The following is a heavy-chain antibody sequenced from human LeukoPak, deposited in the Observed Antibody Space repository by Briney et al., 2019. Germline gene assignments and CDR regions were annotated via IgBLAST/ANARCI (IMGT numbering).Heavy chain of an antibody. D-gene: IGHD3-16*01. CDR2: IKSKTDGGTT. J-gene: IGHJ4*02. CDR3: TTWDYGALDY. V-gene: IGHV3-15*01. CDR1: GFTFTNYA. Sequence: PGGSLRLSCAASGFTFTNYAMSWVRQAPGKGLEWVGRIKSKTDGGTTDYAAPVKGRFTISRDDSKNTLYLQMNSLKTEDTAVYYCTTWDYGALDYWGQGTLVTVSS.